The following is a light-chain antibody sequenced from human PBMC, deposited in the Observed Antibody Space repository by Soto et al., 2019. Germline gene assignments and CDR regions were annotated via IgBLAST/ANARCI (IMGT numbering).Light chain of an antibody. Sequence: NFMLTQPDSVSESPGKSVIISCTRTSGGIASNSVHWYQQRPGSAPSTVIYETNRRPPGVPYRFSGASDGSSNSASLTISGLQTEDEADYYCQSYDISTVVFGGGTKLTVL. CDR1: SGGIASNS. V-gene: IGLV6-57*03. CDR3: QSYDISTVV. CDR2: ETN. J-gene: IGLJ2*01.